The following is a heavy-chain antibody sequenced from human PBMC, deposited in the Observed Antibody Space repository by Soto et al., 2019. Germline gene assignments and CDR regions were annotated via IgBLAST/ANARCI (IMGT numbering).Heavy chain of an antibody. D-gene: IGHD6-6*01. J-gene: IGHJ5*02. V-gene: IGHV1-3*01. CDR1: GYTFTSYA. CDR2: INAGNGNT. Sequence: ASVKVSCKAPGYTFTSYAMHWVRQAPGQRLEWMGWINAGNGNTKYSQKFQGRVTITRDTSASTAYMELSSLRSEDTAVYYCARYPDDSSSGWFDPWGQGTLVTVSS. CDR3: ARYPDDSSSGWFDP.